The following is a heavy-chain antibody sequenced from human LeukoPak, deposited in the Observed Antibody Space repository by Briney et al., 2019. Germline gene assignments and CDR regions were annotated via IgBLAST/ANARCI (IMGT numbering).Heavy chain of an antibody. Sequence: SETLSLTCTVSGASMSSHYWSWIRQPPRKGLEWIGNIFYTGSTNYKPSLKSRLTISIDRSRNQFSLRLSSVTAADTAVYFCARSARSSALRTWGQGIPVTVSS. CDR3: ARSARSSALRT. CDR2: IFYTGST. V-gene: IGHV4-59*11. CDR1: GASMSSHY. J-gene: IGHJ4*02. D-gene: IGHD3-10*01.